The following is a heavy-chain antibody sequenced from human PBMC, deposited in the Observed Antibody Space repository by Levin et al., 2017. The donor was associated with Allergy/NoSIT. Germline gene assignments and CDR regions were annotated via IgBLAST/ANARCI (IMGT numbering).Heavy chain of an antibody. D-gene: IGHD6-19*01. CDR3: AKDRGDIAVVGTASKHYYHGMDV. V-gene: IGHV3-74*01. CDR2: LNSDGSRT. CDR1: GFSFNNYW. J-gene: IGHJ6*02. Sequence: QPGGSLRLSCAASGFSFNNYWMHWVRQAPGKGLVWVSRLNSDGSRTAYADSVKGRFTISRDNANNMLFLHMSSLRAEDTAIYYCAKDRGDIAVVGTASKHYYHGMDVWGQGTTVTVSS.